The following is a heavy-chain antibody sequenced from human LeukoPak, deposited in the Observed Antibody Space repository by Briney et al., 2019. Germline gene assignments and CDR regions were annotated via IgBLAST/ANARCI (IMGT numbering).Heavy chain of an antibody. CDR3: ARDRALSDNRWSLDP. CDR2: IGSDGRYK. Sequence: GRSLRLSCAASGFTFSTYGMHWVRQAPGKGLEWVAAIGSDGRYKYSADSVRGRFTISRDNSKSTLDLHMNSLSTEDTAVYYCARDRALSDNRWSLDPWGQGTLVTVSS. J-gene: IGHJ5*02. CDR1: GFTFSTYG. D-gene: IGHD4-23*01. V-gene: IGHV3-33*01.